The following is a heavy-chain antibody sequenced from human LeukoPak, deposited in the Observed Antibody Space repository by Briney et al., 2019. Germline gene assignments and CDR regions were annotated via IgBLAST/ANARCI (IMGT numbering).Heavy chain of an antibody. D-gene: IGHD2-2*01. CDR2: IYYSGST. CDR1: GGSISSGGYY. J-gene: IGHJ5*02. Sequence: SETLSLTCTVSGGSISSGGYYWSWIRQHPGKGLEWIGYIYYSGSTYYNPSLKSRVTISVDTSKNQFSLKLSSVTAADTAVYYCARSRGVVPAAEFDPWGQGTLVTVSS. CDR3: ARSRGVVPAAEFDP. V-gene: IGHV4-31*03.